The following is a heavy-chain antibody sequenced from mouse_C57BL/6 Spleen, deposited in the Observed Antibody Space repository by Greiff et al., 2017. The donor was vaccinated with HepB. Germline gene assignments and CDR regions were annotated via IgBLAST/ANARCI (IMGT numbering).Heavy chain of an antibody. V-gene: IGHV3-6*01. CDR2: ISYDGSN. CDR1: GYSITSGYY. J-gene: IGHJ1*03. D-gene: IGHD3-3*01. CDR3: AEGGLHWYFDV. Sequence: VQLQQSGPGLVKPSQSLSLTCSVTGYSITSGYYWNWIRQFPGNKLEWMGYISYDGSNNYNPSLKNRISITRDTSKNQFFLKLNSVTTEDTATYYCAEGGLHWYFDVWGTGTTVTVSS.